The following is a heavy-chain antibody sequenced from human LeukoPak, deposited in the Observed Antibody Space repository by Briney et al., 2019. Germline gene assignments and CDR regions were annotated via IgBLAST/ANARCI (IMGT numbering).Heavy chain of an antibody. J-gene: IGHJ4*02. V-gene: IGHV3-30*18. CDR3: AKNVVGATAGDY. D-gene: IGHD1-26*01. CDR1: GFTFSSYG. CDR2: ISYDGSNK. Sequence: SLRLSXXASGFTFSSYGMHWVRQAPGKGLEWVAVISYDGSNKYYADSVKGRFTISRDNSKNTLYLQMNSLRAEDTAVYYCAKNVVGATAGDYWGQGTLVTVSS.